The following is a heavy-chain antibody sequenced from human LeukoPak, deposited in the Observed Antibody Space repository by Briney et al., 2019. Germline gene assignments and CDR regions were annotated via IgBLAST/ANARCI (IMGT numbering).Heavy chain of an antibody. CDR3: ARGAAAGY. CDR2: IIPIFGTA. D-gene: IGHD6-13*01. CDR1: GYTFTGYY. Sequence: ASVKVSCKASGYTFTGYYMHWVRQAPGQGLEWMGGIIPIFGTANYAQKFQGRVTITADESTSTAYMELSSLRSEDTAVYYCARGAAAGYWGQGTLVTVSS. J-gene: IGHJ4*02. V-gene: IGHV1-69*13.